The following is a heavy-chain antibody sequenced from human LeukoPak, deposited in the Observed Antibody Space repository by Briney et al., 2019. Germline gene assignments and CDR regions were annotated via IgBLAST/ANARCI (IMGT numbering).Heavy chain of an antibody. CDR3: ATGKYSGYYDY. V-gene: IGHV4-39*01. CDR1: GGSIGTSTYY. CDR2: MYYGGTT. J-gene: IGHJ4*02. D-gene: IGHD5-12*01. Sequence: SETLSLTCTVSGGSIGTSTYYGGWVRQPPGKGLEWIGSMYYGGTTYYIPSLKSRVTLSVDTSKNQFSLRLSSVTAADSAVYFCATGKYSGYYDYWGQGTLVTVSS.